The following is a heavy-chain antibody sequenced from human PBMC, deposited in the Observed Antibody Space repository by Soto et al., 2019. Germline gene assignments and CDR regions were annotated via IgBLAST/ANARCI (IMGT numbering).Heavy chain of an antibody. D-gene: IGHD1-26*01. J-gene: IGHJ3*02. V-gene: IGHV3-30*18. Sequence: VQLLESGGGVVQPGRSLRLSCAASGFTFSSYGMHWVRQAPGKGLEWVAVISYDGSNKYYADSVKGRFTISRDNSKNTLYLQMNSLRAEDTAVYYCAKSRELLGGGEAFDIWGQGTMVTVSS. CDR1: GFTFSSYG. CDR3: AKSRELLGGGEAFDI. CDR2: ISYDGSNK.